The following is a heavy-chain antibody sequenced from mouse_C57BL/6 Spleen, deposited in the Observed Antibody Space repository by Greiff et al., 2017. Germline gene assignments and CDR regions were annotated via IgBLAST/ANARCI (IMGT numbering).Heavy chain of an antibody. CDR1: GYTFTSYW. V-gene: IGHV1-61*01. D-gene: IGHD4-1*01. Sequence: QVQLQQPGAELVRPGSSVKLSCKASGYTFTSYWMDWVKQRPGQGLEWIGNIYPSDSETHYNQKFKDKATLTVDKSSSTAYMQLSSLTSADSAVYYGASGTWTGFAYWGQGTLVTVSA. CDR3: ASGTWTGFAY. CDR2: IYPSDSET. J-gene: IGHJ3*01.